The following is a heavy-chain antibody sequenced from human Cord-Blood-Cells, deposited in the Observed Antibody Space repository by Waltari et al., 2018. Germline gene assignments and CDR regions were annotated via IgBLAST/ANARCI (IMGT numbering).Heavy chain of an antibody. V-gene: IGHV3-13*01. J-gene: IGHJ4*02. CDR3: ARGRPYSSSFDY. CDR1: GFTFSSYD. D-gene: IGHD6-6*01. CDR2: IGTAGDT. Sequence: EVQLVESGGGLVQPGGSLRLSCAASGFTFSSYDMPWVRQATGKGLEGVSAIGTAGDTYYPGSVKGRFTISRENAKNSLYLQMNSLRAGDTAVYYCARGRPYSSSFDYWGQGTLVTVSS.